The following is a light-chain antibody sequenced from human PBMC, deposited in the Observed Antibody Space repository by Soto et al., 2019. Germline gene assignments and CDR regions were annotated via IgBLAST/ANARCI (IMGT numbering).Light chain of an antibody. Sequence: ERVLTQVAAAVFMNPREKTNLYCRNVQSVKNDYLAWYQQKPGQAPRLLVYGIFNRATGVPARFSGSGSGTDFTLTISGLEPEDSAVYYCQHYDGSPRTFGQGTKVDIK. CDR1: QSVKNDY. V-gene: IGKV3-20*01. J-gene: IGKJ2*01. CDR2: GIF. CDR3: QHYDGSPRT.